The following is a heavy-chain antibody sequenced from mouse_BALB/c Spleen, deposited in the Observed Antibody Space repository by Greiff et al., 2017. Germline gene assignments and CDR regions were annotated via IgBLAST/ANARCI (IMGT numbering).Heavy chain of an antibody. Sequence: EVHLVESGGGLVQPGGSRKLSCAASGFTFSSFGMHWVRQAPEKGLEWVAYISSGSSTIYYADTVKGRFTISRDNPKNTLFLQMTSLRSEDTAMYYCAREDHRPGFAYWGQGTLVTVSA. D-gene: IGHD2-14*01. CDR2: ISSGSSTI. J-gene: IGHJ3*01. V-gene: IGHV5-17*02. CDR1: GFTFSSFG. CDR3: AREDHRPGFAY.